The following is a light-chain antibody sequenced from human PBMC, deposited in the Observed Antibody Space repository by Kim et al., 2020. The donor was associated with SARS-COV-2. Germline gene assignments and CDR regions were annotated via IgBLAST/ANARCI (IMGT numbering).Light chain of an antibody. CDR1: SGHRNYA. Sequence: QPVLTQSPSASASLGASVKLTCTLSSGHRNYAIAWHQQQPEKGPRYLMKLNSDGSHSKGDGIPDRFSGYSSGAERYLTISSSQSEDEADYYCQTWGTGIRVLGGGTQLIVL. CDR2: LNSDGSH. CDR3: QTWGTGIRV. J-gene: IGLJ3*02. V-gene: IGLV4-69*01.